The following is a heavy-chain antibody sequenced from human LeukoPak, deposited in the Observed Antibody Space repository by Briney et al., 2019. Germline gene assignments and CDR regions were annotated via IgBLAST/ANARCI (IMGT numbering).Heavy chain of an antibody. CDR2: ISSSNNYI. CDR3: ARGPPKDY. CDR1: GFTFSSYS. J-gene: IGHJ4*02. Sequence: NTGGSLRLSCATSGFTFSSYSMNWVRQAPGKGLEWVSSISSSNNYIYYADSVKGRFTISRDNAKNSLYLQMNSLRAEDTAVYYCARGPPKDYWGQGTLVTVSS. V-gene: IGHV3-21*01.